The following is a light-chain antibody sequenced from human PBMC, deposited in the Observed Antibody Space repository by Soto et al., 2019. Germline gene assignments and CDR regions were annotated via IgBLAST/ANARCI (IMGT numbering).Light chain of an antibody. CDR2: GSS. V-gene: IGKV3-20*01. CDR3: QQYGSPPPYT. CDR1: QSVSNNY. Sequence: EVVLTQSPGTLSLSPGERATLSCRASQSVSNNYLAWYQQKLGQGPRLLIFGSSDRATGIPDRFSGSRSGTDFTLTISRLEPEDFAVYYCQQYGSPPPYTFGQGTKLEIK. J-gene: IGKJ2*01.